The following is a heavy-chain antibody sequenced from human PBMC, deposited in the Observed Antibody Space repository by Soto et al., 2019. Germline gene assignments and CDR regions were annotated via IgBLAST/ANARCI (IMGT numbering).Heavy chain of an antibody. Sequence: EVQLVESGGGLVQTGGSLRLSCAASGFTFSSYAMHWVRQAPGKGLEYVSAISSNGGSTYYANSVKGRFTISRDNSKNTLYLQMGSLRAEDMAVYYCARGGSSWYSYFDYWGQGTLVTVSS. CDR1: GFTFSSYA. D-gene: IGHD6-13*01. V-gene: IGHV3-64*01. J-gene: IGHJ4*02. CDR2: ISSNGGST. CDR3: ARGGSSWYSYFDY.